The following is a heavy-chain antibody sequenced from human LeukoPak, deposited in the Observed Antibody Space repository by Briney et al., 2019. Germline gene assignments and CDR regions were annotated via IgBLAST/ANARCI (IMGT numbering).Heavy chain of an antibody. V-gene: IGHV3-21*01. Sequence: PGGSLRLSCAVSGFTFSTFTMNWVRQAPGKGLEWVSSISGRSSYIYYADSVKGRFTISRDNAKNSLYLQMNSLRVEDTAVYYCARERTKGGSDAFDIWGQGTMVTVSS. D-gene: IGHD1-1*01. CDR2: ISGRSSYI. CDR3: ARERTKGGSDAFDI. J-gene: IGHJ3*02. CDR1: GFTFSTFT.